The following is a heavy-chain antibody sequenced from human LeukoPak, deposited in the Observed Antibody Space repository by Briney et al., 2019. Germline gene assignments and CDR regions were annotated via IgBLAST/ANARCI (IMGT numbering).Heavy chain of an antibody. J-gene: IGHJ4*02. D-gene: IGHD6-6*01. CDR2: IDYSGGST. Sequence: PGGSLRLSCTASGFTLSSYEMSWIRQAPGKGLEWVSSIDYSGGSTYYADSVKGRFTISRDNSKNTLYLQMNSLRAEDTAVYYCAKEYSTSSAFDYWGQGTPVTVSS. V-gene: IGHV3-23*01. CDR3: AKEYSTSSAFDY. CDR1: GFTLSSYE.